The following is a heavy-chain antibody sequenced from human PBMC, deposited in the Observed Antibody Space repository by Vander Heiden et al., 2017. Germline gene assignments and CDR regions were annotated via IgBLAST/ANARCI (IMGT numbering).Heavy chain of an antibody. CDR3: ARDNGWYDYDY. J-gene: IGHJ4*02. CDR1: GFTVSSNS. V-gene: IGHV3-53*01. Sequence: EVQLVESGGGLIQPGGSLRLSCAASGFTVSSNSLSWVRQAPGKGLAWVSVIYSGGSTYYADSVKGRFTISRDNSKNTLYLQMNSLRAEDTAVYYCARDNGWYDYDYWGQGTLVTVSS. D-gene: IGHD6-19*01. CDR2: IYSGGST.